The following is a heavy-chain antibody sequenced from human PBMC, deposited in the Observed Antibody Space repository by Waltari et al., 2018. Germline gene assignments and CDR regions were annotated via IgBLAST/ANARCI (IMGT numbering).Heavy chain of an antibody. Sequence: EVQLVESGGGLVQPGGSLKLSCAASGFTFSGSAMHWVRQASGKGLEGVGRIRSKANSYATEYAASVKGRFTISRDDSKNTAYLQMNSLKTEDTAVYYCTSLGRLGRDAFDIWGQGTMVTVSS. CDR1: GFTFSGSA. D-gene: IGHD6-19*01. CDR3: TSLGRLGRDAFDI. CDR2: IRSKANSYAT. V-gene: IGHV3-73*01. J-gene: IGHJ3*02.